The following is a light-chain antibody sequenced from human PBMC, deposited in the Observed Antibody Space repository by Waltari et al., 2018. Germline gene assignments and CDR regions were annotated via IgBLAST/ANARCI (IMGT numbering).Light chain of an antibody. J-gene: IGKJ1*01. V-gene: IGKV4-1*01. CDR1: QSVLYNLNNKNY. CDR2: WAS. CDR3: QQYYTTPWT. Sequence: DIVMTQSPDSLAVSLGERATINCKSSQSVLYNLNNKNYLAWHQQKPGQPPKLLIYWASTRESGVPDRFSGSGSGTEFPLTISSLQAEDVAVYYCQQYYTTPWTFGQGTKVEIK.